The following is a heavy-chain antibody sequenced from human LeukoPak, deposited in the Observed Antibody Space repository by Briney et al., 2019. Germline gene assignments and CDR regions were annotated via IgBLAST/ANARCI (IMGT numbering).Heavy chain of an antibody. CDR3: ARDRINWNDVSYYYYGMDV. V-gene: IGHV3-66*01. CDR2: IYSGGST. J-gene: IGHJ6*02. Sequence: GGSLGLSCAASGFTVSSNYMSWVRQAPGKGLEWVSVIYSGGSTYYADSVKGRFTISRDNSKNTLYLQMNSLRAEDTAVYYCARDRINWNDVSYYYYGMDVWGQGTTVTVSS. CDR1: GFTVSSNY. D-gene: IGHD1-1*01.